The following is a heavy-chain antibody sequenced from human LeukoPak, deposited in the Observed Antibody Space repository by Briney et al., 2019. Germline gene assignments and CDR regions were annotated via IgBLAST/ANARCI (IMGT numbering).Heavy chain of an antibody. V-gene: IGHV1-46*01. D-gene: IGHD3-22*01. Sequence: ASVKVSFKASGYTFTSYYMHRVRQAPGQGLEWMGIINPSGGSTSYAQKFQGRVTMTRDTSTSTVYMELSSPRSEDTAVYYCAREIGDSSGYYRFDYWGQGTLVTVSS. J-gene: IGHJ4*02. CDR3: AREIGDSSGYYRFDY. CDR2: INPSGGST. CDR1: GYTFTSYY.